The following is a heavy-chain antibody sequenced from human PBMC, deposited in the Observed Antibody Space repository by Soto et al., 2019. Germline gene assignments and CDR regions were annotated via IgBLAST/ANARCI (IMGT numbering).Heavy chain of an antibody. J-gene: IGHJ4*02. CDR3: AREAGIGPNY. Sequence: GASVKVSCKTSGYNFTTYAIHWVRQAPGQSLEWMGWINVGNGNTRYSQKFQGRVTITRDTSATTAYMDLSSLRSEDTAVYYCAREAGIGPNYWGQGTLVTVSS. CDR2: INVGNGNT. CDR1: GYNFTTYA. V-gene: IGHV1-3*01. D-gene: IGHD6-13*01.